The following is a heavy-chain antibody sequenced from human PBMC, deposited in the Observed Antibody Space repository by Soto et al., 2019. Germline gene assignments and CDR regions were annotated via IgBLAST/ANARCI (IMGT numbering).Heavy chain of an antibody. CDR3: ARAPIGHYDSTGYYCPNYFDS. D-gene: IGHD3-22*01. CDR1: GGSISSDGYY. J-gene: IGHJ4*02. CDR2: IYFTGST. V-gene: IGHV4-31*01. Sequence: QVQLQESGPGLVKPSQSLSLICTVSGGSISSDGYYWSWIRQHPGKGLEWISYIYFTGSTYHNPSLNSXVTLSLDTSXNXSXLGXSSVTAADTAMYSCARAPIGHYDSTGYYCPNYFDSWGQGTLVTVSS.